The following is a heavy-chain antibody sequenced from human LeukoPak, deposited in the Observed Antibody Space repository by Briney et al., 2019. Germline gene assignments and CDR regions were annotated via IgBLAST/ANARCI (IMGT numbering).Heavy chain of an antibody. CDR3: ASQYYGSGSYSTPVGY. V-gene: IGHV3-48*04. D-gene: IGHD3-10*01. Sequence: YYADSVKGRFTISRDNAKNSLYLQMSSLRAEDTAVYYCASQYYGSGSYSTPVGYWGQGTLVTVSS. J-gene: IGHJ4*02.